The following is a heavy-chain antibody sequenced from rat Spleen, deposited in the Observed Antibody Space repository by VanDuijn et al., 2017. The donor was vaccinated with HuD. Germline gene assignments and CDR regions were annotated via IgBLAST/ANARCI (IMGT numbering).Heavy chain of an antibody. CDR2: ISYDGGVT. CDR1: GFTFSDYA. Sequence: EVQLVESGGGLVQPGGSMKLSCAVSGFTFSDYAMAWVRQAPKKGLEWVAYISYDGGVTYQRDLVKGRFTISRDNAQSTLYLQMNSLRSEDTATYYCTRAIATISWFAYWGQGSLVTVSS. V-gene: IGHV5-22*01. D-gene: IGHD1-2*01. CDR3: TRAIATISWFAY. J-gene: IGHJ3*01.